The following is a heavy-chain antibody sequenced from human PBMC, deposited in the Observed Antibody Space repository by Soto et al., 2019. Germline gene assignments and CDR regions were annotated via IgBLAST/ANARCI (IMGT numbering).Heavy chain of an antibody. D-gene: IGHD5-12*01. CDR2: INAGNGDT. V-gene: IGHV1-3*01. CDR3: ARGAYDGPGYYDF. J-gene: IGHJ4*02. Sequence: QVQLVQSGAEVKKPGASVKVYCEASGYTCTRYAIHWVRQAPGHRLEWMGWINAGNGDTRYSQKFQGRVTMTRYTSVSTAYLELSSLTSEATAVYYCARGAYDGPGYYDFWGQGTLVTVSS. CDR1: GYTCTRYA.